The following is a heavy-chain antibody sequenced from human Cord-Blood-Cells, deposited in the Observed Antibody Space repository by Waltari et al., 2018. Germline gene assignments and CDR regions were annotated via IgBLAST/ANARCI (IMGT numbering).Heavy chain of an antibody. CDR1: GGPISSRSYY. J-gene: IGHJ4*02. V-gene: IGHV4-39*01. Sequence: QLQLQESGPGLVKPSETLSLTCTVSGGPISSRSYYWGWIRQPPGKGLEWIGSIYYSGSTYYNPSLKSRVTISVDTSKNQFSLKLSSVTAADTAVYYCASWKRGYCSSTSCYYFDYWGQGTLVTVSS. CDR3: ASWKRGYCSSTSCYYFDY. D-gene: IGHD2-2*01. CDR2: IYYSGST.